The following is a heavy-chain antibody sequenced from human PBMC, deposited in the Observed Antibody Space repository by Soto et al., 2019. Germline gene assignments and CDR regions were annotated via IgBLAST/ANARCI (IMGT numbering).Heavy chain of an antibody. D-gene: IGHD1-1*01. CDR2: LYDVDGS. Sequence: GGSLRLSCAAFGLTISGKKYVAWVGQAPGKGLEWVSALYDVDGSFYADSVKGRFTTSSDSSKTTVYLQMNDLRPDDTAVYYCATWHEREHAYDVWGQGTTVTVSS. V-gene: IGHV3-53*01. J-gene: IGHJ3*01. CDR3: ATWHEREHAYDV. CDR1: GLTISGKKY.